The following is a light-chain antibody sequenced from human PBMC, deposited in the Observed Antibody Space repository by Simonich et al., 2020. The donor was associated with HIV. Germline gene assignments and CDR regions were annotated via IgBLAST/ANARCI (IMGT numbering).Light chain of an antibody. CDR2: EGN. CDR3: SSYAGSVI. CDR1: TSDIGSYTL. Sequence: QSALTQPASVSGSPGQSITISCTGTTSDIGSYTLVSWYQHHPGKAPKLMIYEGNKRPSGVSNRFSGSKYGNRASLTIAGLQAEDEADYYCSSYAGSVIFGGGTKLTVL. V-gene: IGLV2-23*01. J-gene: IGLJ2*01.